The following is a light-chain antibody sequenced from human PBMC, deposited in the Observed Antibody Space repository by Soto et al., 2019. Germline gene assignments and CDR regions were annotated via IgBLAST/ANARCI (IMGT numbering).Light chain of an antibody. V-gene: IGKV3D-15*01. CDR3: QQYHNWPIP. CDR2: DAS. Sequence: IVVTHYPDTLSLSPGERATLSCRASQSVDSYLAWYQHKPGQAPRLLIYDASNRATGIPARFSGSGSGTEFTLTISSLQSEDFAVYYCQQYHNWPIPFGQGTRLEIK. J-gene: IGKJ5*01. CDR1: QSVDSY.